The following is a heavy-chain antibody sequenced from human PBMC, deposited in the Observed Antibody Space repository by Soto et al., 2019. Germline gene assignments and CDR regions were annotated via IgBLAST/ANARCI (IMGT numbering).Heavy chain of an antibody. D-gene: IGHD3-10*01. Sequence: SVKVSCKASGGTFIRYPISLLRQAPGQGLEWMAGIIPIFVTTNYAEEFQGRVTITADEATNTAYMELSSLTSDDTAVYYCARDPNRSGYGMDVWGQGTTVTVSS. CDR2: IIPIFVTT. J-gene: IGHJ6*02. V-gene: IGHV1-69*13. CDR1: GGTFIRYP. CDR3: ARDPNRSGYGMDV.